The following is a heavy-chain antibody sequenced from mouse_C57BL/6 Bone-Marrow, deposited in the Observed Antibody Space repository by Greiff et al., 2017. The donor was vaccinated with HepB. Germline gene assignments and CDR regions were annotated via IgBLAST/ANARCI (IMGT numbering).Heavy chain of an antibody. CDR3: ERYWGTTADYYYAMDY. Sequence: EVKLEESGGGLVQPGGSLSLSCAASGFTFTDYYMSWVRQPPGKALEWLGFIRNKANGYTTEYSASVKGRFTISRDNSQSILYLQMNALRAEDSATYYCERYWGTTADYYYAMDYWGQGTSVTVSS. V-gene: IGHV7-3*01. CDR2: IRNKANGYTT. J-gene: IGHJ4*01. CDR1: GFTFTDYY. D-gene: IGHD1-2*01.